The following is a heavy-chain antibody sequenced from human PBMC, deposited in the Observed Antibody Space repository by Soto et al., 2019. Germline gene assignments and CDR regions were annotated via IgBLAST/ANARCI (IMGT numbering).Heavy chain of an antibody. CDR2: INPATGAA. CDR3: ARGGGVGVAGSAAFDM. D-gene: IGHD3-3*01. Sequence: QLHLVQSGAVVKKPGASVTVSCSASGYPVTAYYMHWVRQAPGRGLEWMGGINPATGAAKYTQTFQGRVTMTRDTSTSTVFIELSGLKSEDTAVFYCARGGGVGVAGSAAFDMWGQGTLVTVSS. CDR1: GYPVTAYY. V-gene: IGHV1-2*02. J-gene: IGHJ3*02.